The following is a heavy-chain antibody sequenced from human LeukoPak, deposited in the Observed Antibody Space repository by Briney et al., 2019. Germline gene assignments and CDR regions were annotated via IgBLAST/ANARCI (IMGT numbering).Heavy chain of an antibody. CDR1: GFTFSSYG. J-gene: IGHJ6*02. D-gene: IGHD3-3*01. CDR2: ISYDGSNK. V-gene: IGHV3-30*18. CDR3: AKGLPGSYYDFWSGYYTGIQYYYGMDV. Sequence: GGSLRLSCAASGFTFSSYGMHWVRQAPGKGLEWVTVISYDGSNKYYADSVKGRLTISRDNSKNTLYLQMNSLRAEDTAVYYCAKGLPGSYYDFWSGYYTGIQYYYGMDVWGQGTTVTVSS.